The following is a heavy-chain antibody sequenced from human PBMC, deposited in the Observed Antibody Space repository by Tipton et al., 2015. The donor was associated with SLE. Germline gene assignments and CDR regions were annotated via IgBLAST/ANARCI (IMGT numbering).Heavy chain of an antibody. J-gene: IGHJ6*03. Sequence: TLSLTCTVPGGSISSGSYYWSWIRQPAGKGLEWIGRIYTSGSTNYNPSLKSRVTISVDTSKNQFSLKPSSVTAADTAVYYCARRNSHCSSTSCYGGYYYYYMDVWGKGTTVTVSS. CDR2: IYTSGST. D-gene: IGHD2-2*01. V-gene: IGHV4-61*02. CDR1: GGSISSGSYY. CDR3: ARRNSHCSSTSCYGGYYYYYMDV.